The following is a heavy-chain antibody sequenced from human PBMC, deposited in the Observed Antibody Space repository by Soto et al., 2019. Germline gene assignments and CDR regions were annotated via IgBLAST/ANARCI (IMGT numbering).Heavy chain of an antibody. CDR1: GGSFSGYY. J-gene: IGHJ4*02. D-gene: IGHD2-15*01. CDR3: ARGGYCSGGSCLDFDY. CDR2: INQSGST. Sequence: QVQLQQWGAGLLKPSETLSLTCAVYGGSFSGYYWSWIRQTPGKGLEWIAEINQSGSTNYNPSLKGRFTISADTSKDQCSLKLSSVTAAATAVYYCARGGYCSGGSCLDFDYWGQGTLVTVSS. V-gene: IGHV4-34*01.